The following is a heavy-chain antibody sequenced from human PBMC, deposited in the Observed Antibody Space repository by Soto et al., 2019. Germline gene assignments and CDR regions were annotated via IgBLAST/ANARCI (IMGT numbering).Heavy chain of an antibody. CDR2: INPNSGGT. CDR3: ARDYYDILTGPDSNAFDI. J-gene: IGHJ3*02. D-gene: IGHD3-9*01. CDR1: GYTFTGYY. V-gene: IGHV1-2*04. Sequence: ASVKVSCKASGYTFTGYYMHWVRQAPGQGLEWMGWINPNSGGTNYAQKFQGWVTMTRDTSISTAYMELSRLRSDDTAVYYCARDYYDILTGPDSNAFDIWGQGTMVTVSS.